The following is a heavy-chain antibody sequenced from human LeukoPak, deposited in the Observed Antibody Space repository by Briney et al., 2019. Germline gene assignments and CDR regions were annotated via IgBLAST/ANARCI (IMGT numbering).Heavy chain of an antibody. CDR1: GFTFSSYS. CDR2: ISSSSSTI. J-gene: IGHJ5*02. V-gene: IGHV3-48*02. Sequence: GGSLRLSCAASGFTFSSYSMNWVRQAPGKGLEWVSYISSSSSTIYYADSVKGRFTISRDNAKNSLYLQVNSLRDEDTAVYYCEQGDYYDLLTGRQNWFGPWGQGTLVIVSS. D-gene: IGHD3-9*01. CDR3: EQGDYYDLLTGRQNWFGP.